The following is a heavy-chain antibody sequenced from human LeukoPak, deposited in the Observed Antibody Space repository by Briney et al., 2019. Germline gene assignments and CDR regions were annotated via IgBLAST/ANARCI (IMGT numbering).Heavy chain of an antibody. J-gene: IGHJ4*02. CDR3: ARTKLYCSGGSCYSSLDY. CDR1: GGSINNYY. Sequence: SETLSLTCTVSGGSINNYYWSWIRQPPGKGLEWIGYISYIGSTIYNPSLKSRVTISVDTSKNQFSLKLTSVTAADTAVYYCARTKLYCSGGSCYSSLDYWGQGTLVTVSS. D-gene: IGHD2-15*01. V-gene: IGHV4-59*01. CDR2: ISYIGST.